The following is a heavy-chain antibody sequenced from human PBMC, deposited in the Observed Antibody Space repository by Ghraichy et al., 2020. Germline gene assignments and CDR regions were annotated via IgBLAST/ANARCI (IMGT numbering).Heavy chain of an antibody. V-gene: IGHV3-53*01. CDR3: ASEYSSGRYYYYGMDV. CDR2: IDSGGSK. D-gene: IGHD6-19*01. J-gene: IGHJ6*02. CDR1: GFTVSSNY. Sequence: GGSLRLSCAASGFTVSSNYMSWVRQAPGKGLEWVSVIDSGGSKYNADSAMGRFTISKDNSKNTLHLQLNSLRAEDTAVYYCASEYSSGRYYYYGMDVWGQGTTVTVSS.